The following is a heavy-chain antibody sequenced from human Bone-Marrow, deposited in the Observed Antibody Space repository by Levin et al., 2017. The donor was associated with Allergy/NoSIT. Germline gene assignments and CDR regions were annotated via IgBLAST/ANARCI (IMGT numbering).Heavy chain of an antibody. J-gene: IGHJ2*01. Sequence: GESLKISCKASGYTFTGYYMHWVRQAPGQGLEWMGWINPNSGDTNYAQKFQGRVTMTRDTSISTAYMELSRLKSDDTAVYYCAKEYGATGYFDLWGRGTLVTVSS. CDR3: AKEYGATGYFDL. V-gene: IGHV1-2*02. CDR2: INPNSGDT. D-gene: IGHD4-17*01. CDR1: GYTFTGYY.